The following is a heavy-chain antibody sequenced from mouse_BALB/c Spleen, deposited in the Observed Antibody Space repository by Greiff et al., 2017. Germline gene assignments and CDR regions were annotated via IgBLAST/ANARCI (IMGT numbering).Heavy chain of an antibody. D-gene: IGHD1-1*01. J-gene: IGHJ2*01. CDR2: ISSGSSTI. CDR1: GFTFSSFG. CDR3: ARGGYYGSVDY. Sequence: EVHLVESGGGLVQPGGSRKLSCAASGFTFSSFGMHWVRQAPEKGLEWVAYISSGSSTIYYADTVKGRFTISRDNPKNTLFLQMTSLRSEDTAMYYCARGGYYGSVDYWGQGTTLTVSS. V-gene: IGHV5-17*02.